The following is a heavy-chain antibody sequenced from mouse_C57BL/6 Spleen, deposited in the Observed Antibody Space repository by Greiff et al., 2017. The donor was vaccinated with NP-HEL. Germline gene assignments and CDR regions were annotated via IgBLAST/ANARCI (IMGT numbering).Heavy chain of an antibody. V-gene: IGHV1-69*01. CDR1: GYTFTSYW. CDR2: IDPSDSYT. D-gene: IGHD1-3*01. CDR3: ATRRPLTPGAMDY. Sequence: QVQLQQPGAELVMPGASVKLSCKASGYTFTSYWMHWVKQRPGQGLEWIGEIDPSDSYTNYNQKFKGKSTLTVDKSSSTAYMQLSSLTSEDSAVYYCATRRPLTPGAMDYWGQGTSVTVSS. J-gene: IGHJ4*01.